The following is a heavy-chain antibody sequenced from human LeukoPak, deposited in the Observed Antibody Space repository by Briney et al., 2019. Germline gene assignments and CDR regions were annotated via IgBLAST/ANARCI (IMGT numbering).Heavy chain of an antibody. Sequence: PSETLSLTCAVYGGSFSGYYWSWIRQPPGKGLEWIGEINHSGSTNYNPSLKSRVTISVDTSKNQFSLKLSSVTAADTAVYYCAEGYCPNGTNFTYWGQGTRVTVPS. V-gene: IGHV4-34*01. CDR2: INHSGST. J-gene: IGHJ4*02. D-gene: IGHD2-8*01. CDR1: GGSFSGYY. CDR3: AEGYCPNGTNFTY.